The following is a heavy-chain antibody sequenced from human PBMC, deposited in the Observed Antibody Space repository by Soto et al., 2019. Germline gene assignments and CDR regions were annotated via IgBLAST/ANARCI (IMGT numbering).Heavy chain of an antibody. CDR1: GFTFSSYW. Sequence: GGSLRLSCAASGFTFSSYWMSWVRQAPGKGLEWVANIKQDGSEKYYVDSVKGRFTISRDNAKNSLYLQMNSLRAEDTAVYYCAREGLLRVSLKGWFDPWGQGTLVTVSS. CDR3: AREGLLRVSLKGWFDP. J-gene: IGHJ5*02. CDR2: IKQDGSEK. V-gene: IGHV3-7*01. D-gene: IGHD2-15*01.